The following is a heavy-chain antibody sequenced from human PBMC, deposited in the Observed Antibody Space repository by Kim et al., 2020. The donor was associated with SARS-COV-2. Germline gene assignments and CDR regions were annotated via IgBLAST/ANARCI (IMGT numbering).Heavy chain of an antibody. D-gene: IGHD6-6*01. J-gene: IGHJ4*02. CDR3: ARGSDRDSSSSIRTDY. Sequence: GGSLRLSCAASGFTFSNYWMSWVRQAPGKGLEWVANIKQDGSEKYYVDSVKGRFTISRDNAKNSLFLQMNSLRAEDTAVYYCARGSDRDSSSSIRTDYWGQGTLVTVSS. V-gene: IGHV3-7*04. CDR1: GFTFSNYW. CDR2: IKQDGSEK.